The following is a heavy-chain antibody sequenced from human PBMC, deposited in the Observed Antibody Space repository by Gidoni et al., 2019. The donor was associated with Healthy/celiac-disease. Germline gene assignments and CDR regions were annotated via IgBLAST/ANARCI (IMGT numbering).Heavy chain of an antibody. CDR3: ARDDSSSWYDYYYYYMDV. CDR1: GFTFSSYW. V-gene: IGHV3-7*03. CDR2: IKQDGSEK. D-gene: IGHD6-13*01. J-gene: IGHJ6*03. Sequence: EVQLVESGGGLVQPGGSLRLSCAASGFTFSSYWTSWVRQAPGKGLEWVANIKQDGSEKYYVDSVKGRFTISRDNAKNSLYLQMNSLRAEDTAVYYCARDDSSSWYDYYYYYMDVWGKGTTVTVSS.